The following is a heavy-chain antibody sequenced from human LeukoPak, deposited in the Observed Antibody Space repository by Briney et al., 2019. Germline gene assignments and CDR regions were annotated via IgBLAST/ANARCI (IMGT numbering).Heavy chain of an antibody. J-gene: IGHJ4*02. CDR1: GYTFTGYY. CDR3: ARPIRGTSYYYGSGSYSFDY. CDR2: INPNSGGT. D-gene: IGHD3-10*01. V-gene: IGHV1-2*02. Sequence: ASVTVSCKASGYTFTGYYMHWVRQAPGQGLEWMGWINPNSGGTNYAQKFQGRVTMTRDTSISTAYMELSRLRSDDTAVYYCARPIRGTSYYYGSGSYSFDYWGQGTLVTVSS.